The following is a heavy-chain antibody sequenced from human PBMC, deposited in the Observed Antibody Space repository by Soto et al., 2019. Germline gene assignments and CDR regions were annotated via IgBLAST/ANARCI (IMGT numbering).Heavy chain of an antibody. V-gene: IGHV3-9*01. CDR3: AKDMGGNIVATIFPY. Sequence: GGSLRLSCAASGFTFDDYAMHWVRQAPGKGLEWVSGISWNSGSIGYADSVKGRFTISRDNAKNSLYLQMNSLRAEDTALYYCAKDMGGNIVATIFPYWGQGTLVTVSS. D-gene: IGHD5-12*01. CDR1: GFTFDDYA. J-gene: IGHJ4*02. CDR2: ISWNSGSI.